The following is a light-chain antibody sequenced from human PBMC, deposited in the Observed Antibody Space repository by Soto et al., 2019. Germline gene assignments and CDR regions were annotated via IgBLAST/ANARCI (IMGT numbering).Light chain of an antibody. CDR1: QSISSPY. V-gene: IGKV3-20*01. CDR2: AAS. Sequence: EIVLTQSPGTLSLSPGERATLSCRASQSISSPYLAWYQQKPGQAPRFLIYAASSRATGIPDRFSGSGSGTDFTLTISRLEPEDFAVYYCQQYDSSPQTFGQGTKVEIK. J-gene: IGKJ1*01. CDR3: QQYDSSPQT.